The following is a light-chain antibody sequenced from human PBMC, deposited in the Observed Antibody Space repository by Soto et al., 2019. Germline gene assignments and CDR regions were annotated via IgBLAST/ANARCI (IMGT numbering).Light chain of an antibody. CDR2: ATS. V-gene: IGKV3-20*01. J-gene: IGKJ2*01. CDR1: QSVSSRD. CDR3: QQYDNSPGYT. Sequence: EIVLTQSPGTLSLSPGERATLSCRASQSVSSRDLAWYQQKPGQAPRLLIYATSSRAAGIPGRFSGSGSGTDFTLTISRLEPEAFAVYYCQQYDNSPGYTFGQGTKLEIK.